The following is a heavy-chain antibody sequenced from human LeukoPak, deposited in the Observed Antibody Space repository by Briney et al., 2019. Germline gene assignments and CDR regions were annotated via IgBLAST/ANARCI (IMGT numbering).Heavy chain of an antibody. CDR2: IYHSGST. V-gene: IGHV4-4*02. CDR3: ARATSSGWFGGAFDI. D-gene: IGHD6-19*01. Sequence: SGTLSLTCAVSGGSISSSNWWSWVRQPPGKGLEWIGEIYHSGSTNYNPSLKSRVTISVDKSKNQFSLKLSSVTAADTAVYYCARATSSGWFGGAFDIWGQGTMVTISS. CDR1: GGSISSSNW. J-gene: IGHJ3*02.